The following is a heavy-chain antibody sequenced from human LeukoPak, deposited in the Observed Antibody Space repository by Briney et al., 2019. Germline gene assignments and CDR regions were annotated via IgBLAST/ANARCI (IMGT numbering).Heavy chain of an antibody. CDR1: GFVFSSYA. CDR3: AKVGLRLGGDY. J-gene: IGHJ4*02. CDR2: LSDSGGKT. Sequence: AEGSLRLSCAASGFVFSSYAMSWVRQAPGKGLEWVSTLSDSGGKTYYADSVKGRFTISRDNSKNTLYLQMNSLRAEDTAVYYCAKVGLRLGGDYWGQGTLVTVSS. V-gene: IGHV3-23*01. D-gene: IGHD4-17*01.